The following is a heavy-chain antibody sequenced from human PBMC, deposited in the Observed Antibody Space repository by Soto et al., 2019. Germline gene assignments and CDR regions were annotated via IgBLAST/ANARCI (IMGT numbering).Heavy chain of an antibody. D-gene: IGHD1-26*01. Sequence: SETLSLTCAASGYSISSGYYWGWIRQPPGKGLEWIGSIYHSGSTYYNPSLKSRVTISVDTSKNQFSLKLSSVTAAVTAVYYCARASTGSYYDYWGQGTLVTVSS. CDR2: IYHSGST. CDR3: ARASTGSYYDY. J-gene: IGHJ4*02. V-gene: IGHV4-38-2*01. CDR1: GYSISSGYY.